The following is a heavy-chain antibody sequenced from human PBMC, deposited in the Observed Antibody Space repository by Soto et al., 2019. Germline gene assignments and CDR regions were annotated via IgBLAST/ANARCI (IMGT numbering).Heavy chain of an antibody. CDR2: ISAGGGTT. D-gene: IGHD1-1*01. CDR3: AKHLEPATRNYFDY. CDR1: GFTFGTYA. J-gene: IGHJ4*02. V-gene: IGHV3-23*01. Sequence: EVQLLESGGGLVQPGGSLRLSCAASGFTFGTYAMSWVRQAPGKGLEWVSSISAGGGTTDYADSVRGRFTISRDNSKITLYLQMSSLRAEDTAVYYCAKHLEPATRNYFDYWGQGTLVTVSS.